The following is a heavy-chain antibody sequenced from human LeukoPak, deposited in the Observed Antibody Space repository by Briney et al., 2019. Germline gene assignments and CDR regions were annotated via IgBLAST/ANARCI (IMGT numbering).Heavy chain of an antibody. CDR1: GDSIINHY. Sequence: SETLSLTCTVSGDSIINHYWSWIRQPPGKGLDWIGYIFYSGSTNYNPSLKSRVTMSVDTSKSQFSLKLSSVTAADTAIYYCARYNSGWSYFDYWGQGTLVTVSS. V-gene: IGHV4-59*11. D-gene: IGHD6-19*01. J-gene: IGHJ4*02. CDR2: IFYSGST. CDR3: ARYNSGWSYFDY.